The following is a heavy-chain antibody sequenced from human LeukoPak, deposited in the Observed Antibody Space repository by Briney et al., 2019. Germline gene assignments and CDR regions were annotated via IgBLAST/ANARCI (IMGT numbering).Heavy chain of an antibody. Sequence: QPGGSLRLSCAGSGFTFSRYWMSWGRQAPGKGGEWVANIRQDGNEKYYVDSVKGRFTISRDNAKKSLYLQMNSLRAEDTAVYYCATQPAAADVDYWGQGTLVTVSS. CDR2: IRQDGNEK. D-gene: IGHD2-2*01. V-gene: IGHV3-7*03. CDR3: ATQPAAADVDY. CDR1: GFTFSRYW. J-gene: IGHJ4*02.